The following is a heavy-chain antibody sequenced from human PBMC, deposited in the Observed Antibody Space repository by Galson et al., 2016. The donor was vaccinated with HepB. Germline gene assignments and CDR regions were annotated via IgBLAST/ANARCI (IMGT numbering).Heavy chain of an antibody. CDR1: GFTFSTYS. V-gene: IGHV3-48*01. D-gene: IGHD1/OR15-1a*01. Sequence: ALRLSCAASGFTFSTYSMTWVRLAPGKGLEWLSYISSSSSTIHYADSVKGRFTISSDNAKNSLYLQMNSLRAEDTAVYYCARQQHVTNNFYAAFDFWGEGTKVTVSS. CDR2: ISSSSSTI. J-gene: IGHJ3*01. CDR3: ARQQHVTNNFYAAFDF.